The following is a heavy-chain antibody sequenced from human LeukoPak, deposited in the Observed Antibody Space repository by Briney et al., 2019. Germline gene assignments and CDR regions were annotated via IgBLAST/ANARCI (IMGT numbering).Heavy chain of an antibody. CDR3: ARGDSAFDY. CDR2: IYSGGST. V-gene: IGHV3-53*01. CDR1: GFTFSSYS. J-gene: IGHJ4*02. D-gene: IGHD5-18*01. Sequence: PGGSLRLSCAASGFTFSSYSMHWVRQAPGKGLEWVSVIYSGGSTYYADSVKGRFTISRDNSKNTLYLQMNSLRAEDTAVYYCARGDSAFDYWGQGTLVTVSS.